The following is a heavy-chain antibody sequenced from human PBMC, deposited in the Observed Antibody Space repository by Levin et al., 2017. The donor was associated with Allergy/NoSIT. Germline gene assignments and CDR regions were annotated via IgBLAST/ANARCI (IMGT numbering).Heavy chain of an antibody. CDR1: GFTFSIYG. D-gene: IGHD3-9*01. V-gene: IGHV3-30*18. Sequence: LSLTCAASGFTFSIYGMHWVRQAPGKGLEWVAVISNDGTNEYYADSVKARFTISRDNSKNTLYLQMNSLRAEDTAVYYCAKDGNDILTGYSDAFDIWGQGTMVTVSS. CDR3: AKDGNDILTGYSDAFDI. J-gene: IGHJ3*02. CDR2: ISNDGTNE.